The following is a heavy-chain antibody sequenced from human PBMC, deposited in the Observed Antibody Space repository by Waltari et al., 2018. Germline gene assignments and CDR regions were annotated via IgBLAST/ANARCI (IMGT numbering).Heavy chain of an antibody. CDR2: MTASGLM. J-gene: IGHJ6*02. CDR1: GFPFRTYT. CDR3: AKDEGARLAPTFGMDA. D-gene: IGHD6-6*01. V-gene: IGHV3-23*01. Sequence: EMQLLESGGALVKPGGSLRLSCASSGFPFRTYTMTWVRQAPGQGLEWVAVMTASGLMDYGDSVKGRFIISRDNSKNTLYLEMYRLRVEDTARYYCAKDEGARLAPTFGMDAWGQGTTVIVS.